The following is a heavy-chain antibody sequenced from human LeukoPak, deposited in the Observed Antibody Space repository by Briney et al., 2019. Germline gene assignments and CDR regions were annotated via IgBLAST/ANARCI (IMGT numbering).Heavy chain of an antibody. D-gene: IGHD3-10*01. CDR3: LGRESGSLPGPHDF. V-gene: IGHV3-74*01. CDR1: GFTFSNYW. J-gene: IGHJ3*01. Sequence: GGSLRLSCAASGFTFSNYWMHWVRQAPGKGLVWVSRMNSDGTDARYADSVKGRFTISRDNARDTLYLQMDSLRVEDTAVYYCLGRESGSLPGPHDFRGQGTVVTVSS. CDR2: MNSDGTDA.